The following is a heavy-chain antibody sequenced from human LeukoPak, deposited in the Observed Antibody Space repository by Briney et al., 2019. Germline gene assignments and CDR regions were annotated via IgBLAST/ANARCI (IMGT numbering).Heavy chain of an antibody. CDR3: ARDSRYHSGWGSYQPYWFDP. D-gene: IGHD3-10*01. Sequence: GGSLRLSGAASGFTFNLYWIHWVRQPPGKGLEWLSRISDDGTTTNYADSVKGRFTISRDNAKNTLYLQMHSLRVDDTAVYYCARDSRYHSGWGSYQPYWFDPWGQGTLVTVSS. CDR1: GFTFNLYW. J-gene: IGHJ5*02. CDR2: ISDDGTTT. V-gene: IGHV3-74*01.